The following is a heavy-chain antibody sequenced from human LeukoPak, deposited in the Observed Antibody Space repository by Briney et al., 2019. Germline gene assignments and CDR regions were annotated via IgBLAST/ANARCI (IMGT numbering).Heavy chain of an antibody. J-gene: IGHJ4*02. CDR1: GGSFSGYY. CDR3: ASATPQAVRSGYYPDY. CDR2: INHSGSA. Sequence: SETLSLTCAVYGGSFSGYYWTWIRQPPGKGLEWIGEINHSGSASYNPSLKSRVTISVDRSKNQFSLKLSSVTAADTAVYYCASATPQAVRSGYYPDYWGQGTLVTVSS. D-gene: IGHD1-26*01. V-gene: IGHV4-34*01.